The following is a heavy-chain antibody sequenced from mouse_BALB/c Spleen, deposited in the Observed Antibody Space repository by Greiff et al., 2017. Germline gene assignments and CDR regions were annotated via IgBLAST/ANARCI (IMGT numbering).Heavy chain of an antibody. Sequence: EVHLVESGGGLVQPGGSRKLSCAASGFTFSSFGMHWVRQAPEKGLEWVAYISSGSSTIYYADTVKGRFTISRDNPKNTLFLQMTSLRSEDTAMYYCARGGPKMDYWGQGTSVTVSS. CDR1: GFTFSSFG. CDR2: ISSGSSTI. CDR3: ARGGPKMDY. J-gene: IGHJ4*01. V-gene: IGHV5-17*02.